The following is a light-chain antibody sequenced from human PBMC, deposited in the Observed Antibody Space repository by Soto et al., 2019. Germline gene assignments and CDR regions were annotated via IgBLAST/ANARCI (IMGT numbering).Light chain of an antibody. CDR1: QSVLYSSNNKSY. V-gene: IGKV4-1*01. Sequence: DIVMTQSPDSLAVSLGERATINCKSSQSVLYSSNNKSYLAWYQQKPGQPPKLLIYWASSRESGVPDRFSGSGSGTDFTLTISSLQAEDVAAYYCQQYYSTPYTFGQGTNLEIK. CDR2: WAS. J-gene: IGKJ2*01. CDR3: QQYYSTPYT.